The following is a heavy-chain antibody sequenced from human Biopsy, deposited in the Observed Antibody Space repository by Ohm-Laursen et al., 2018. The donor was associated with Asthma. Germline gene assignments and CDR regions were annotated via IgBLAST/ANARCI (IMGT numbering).Heavy chain of an antibody. V-gene: IGHV4-59*01. Sequence: GTLSLTCSVSGGSISSDYWSWLRQSPGKGLEWIGYIHNSGNTNYNPSLKGRITISLDTSKNHFSLRLSFVTAADTAVYFCARGQGRGIQLWSLDPWGQGILVTVSS. D-gene: IGHD5-18*01. J-gene: IGHJ5*02. CDR1: GGSISSDY. CDR3: ARGQGRGIQLWSLDP. CDR2: IHNSGNT.